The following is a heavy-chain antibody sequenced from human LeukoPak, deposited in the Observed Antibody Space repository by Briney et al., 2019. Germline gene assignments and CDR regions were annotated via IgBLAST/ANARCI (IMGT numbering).Heavy chain of an antibody. Sequence: ASVKVSCKASGYTFTGYYMHWVRQAPGQGLEWMGWINPNSGGTNYAQKFQGRVTMTRDTSTSTVYMELSSLRSEDTAVYYCARSPNRVGAMNAFDIWGQGTMVTVSS. J-gene: IGHJ3*02. D-gene: IGHD1-26*01. V-gene: IGHV1-2*02. CDR1: GYTFTGYY. CDR3: ARSPNRVGAMNAFDI. CDR2: INPNSGGT.